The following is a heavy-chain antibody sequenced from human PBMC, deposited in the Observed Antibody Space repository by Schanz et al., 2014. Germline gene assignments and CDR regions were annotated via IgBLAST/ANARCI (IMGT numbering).Heavy chain of an antibody. J-gene: IGHJ4*02. CDR2: INPAGTFT. CDR3: ARDPVEGAPTPYYFDS. CDR1: GFTFSSYW. Sequence: EVQLVESGGGLVKPGGSLRLSCAASGFTFSSYWMHWVRQAPGKGLVWVSRINPAGTFTNYADSVKGRFTVSRDNTKNSVFLQMSSLRVEDTGLYFCARDPVEGAPTPYYFDSWGPGTLVTVSS. V-gene: IGHV3-74*01. D-gene: IGHD1-26*01.